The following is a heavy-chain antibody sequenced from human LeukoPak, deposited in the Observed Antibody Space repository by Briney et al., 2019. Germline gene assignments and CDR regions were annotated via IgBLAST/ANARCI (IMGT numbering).Heavy chain of an antibody. CDR1: GFTFSIYA. CDR3: AKDGYGDYPHDFDY. CDR2: FSGCGGNT. D-gene: IGHD4-17*01. V-gene: IGHV3-23*01. Sequence: HTGGSLRLSCAPSGFTFSIYAMSWLRHAPGEGLEWVSAFSGCGGNTYHADSVKGRLNLSRDNSKNTLYLQMKSLSLEYTAVDYCAKDGYGDYPHDFDYWGQGTLVTVSS. J-gene: IGHJ4*02.